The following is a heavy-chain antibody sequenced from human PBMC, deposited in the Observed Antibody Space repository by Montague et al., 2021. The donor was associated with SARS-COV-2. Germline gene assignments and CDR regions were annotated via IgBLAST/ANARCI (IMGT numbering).Heavy chain of an antibody. CDR2: IYATGSA. V-gene: IGHV4-61*09. CDR3: TRVVVVVPASPAPTLFDP. CDR1: GGSVSSRSHF. J-gene: IGHJ5*02. Sequence: TLSLTCTVSGGSVSSRSHFWSWIRQPAGKGLDWIGHIYATGSANYXPSLKSRVTISVDTSNNQFSLRLNSVTAADTAVYYCTRVVVVVPASPAPTLFDPWGQGILVTVSS. D-gene: IGHD2-15*01.